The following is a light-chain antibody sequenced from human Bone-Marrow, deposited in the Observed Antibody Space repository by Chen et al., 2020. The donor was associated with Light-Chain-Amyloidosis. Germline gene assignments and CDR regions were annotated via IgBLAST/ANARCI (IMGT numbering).Light chain of an antibody. CDR3: QQRSNWPLT. Sequence: EIVLTQSPVTLSLSPGERATLSCRAGQSVSSHLAWYQQKPGQAPSLLIYDASNRATGIPARFSGSGSGTAFTLTINSLEPEDFAVYYCQQRSNWPLTFGGGTKVEIK. CDR2: DAS. V-gene: IGKV3-11*01. CDR1: QSVSSH. J-gene: IGKJ4*01.